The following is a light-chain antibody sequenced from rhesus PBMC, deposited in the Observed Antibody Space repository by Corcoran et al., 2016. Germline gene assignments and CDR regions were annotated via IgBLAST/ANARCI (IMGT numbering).Light chain of an antibody. Sequence: QVILTQSPATLSLSPGERATLSCRASQSVSSYLAWYQQKPGEAPRLLIYGASSRATGTQDRFSGSGSGTDFTLTISSLEPEDVGVYHCYQHSSGYSFGQGTKVEIK. J-gene: IGKJ2*01. CDR1: QSVSSY. CDR3: YQHSSGYS. CDR2: GAS. V-gene: IGKV3-10*01.